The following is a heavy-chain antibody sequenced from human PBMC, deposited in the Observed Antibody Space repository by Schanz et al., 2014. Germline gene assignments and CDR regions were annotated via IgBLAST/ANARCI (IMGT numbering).Heavy chain of an antibody. J-gene: IGHJ4*02. D-gene: IGHD3-10*01. CDR2: IWYDGSNK. CDR1: GFTFSDYY. V-gene: IGHV3-33*08. Sequence: QVQLVESGGGLVKPGGSLRLSCAASGFTFSDYYMSWIRQAPGKGLEWVAFIWYDGSNKYYADSVKGRFTISRDNSKNTLYLQMNSLRAGDTAVYYCARVPYGSGSYWDYWGQGTLVTVSS. CDR3: ARVPYGSGSYWDY.